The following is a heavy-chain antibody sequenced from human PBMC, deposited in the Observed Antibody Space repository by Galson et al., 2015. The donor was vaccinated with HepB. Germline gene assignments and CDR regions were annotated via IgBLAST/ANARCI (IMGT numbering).Heavy chain of an antibody. J-gene: IGHJ4*02. CDR2: ISGSGGST. CDR3: AKDVIVVVPAAIGSWDY. CDR1: GFTLSSHA. D-gene: IGHD2-2*02. Sequence: SPRLPCAASGFTLSSHATSWVRQAPGKGLEWVSAISGSGGSTYYADSVKGRFTISRDNSKNTLYLQMNSLRAEDTAVYYCAKDVIVVVPAAIGSWDYWGQGTLVTVSS. V-gene: IGHV3-23*01.